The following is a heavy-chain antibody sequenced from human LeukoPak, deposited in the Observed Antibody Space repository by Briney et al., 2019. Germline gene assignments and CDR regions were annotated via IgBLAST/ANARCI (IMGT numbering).Heavy chain of an antibody. J-gene: IGHJ4*02. D-gene: IGHD2-15*01. Sequence: GGSLRLSCAVSGFTFSSYWMGWVRQAPGKGLEWVANIRPDGSEGFYVDSLKGRFTISRDNAKNSLYLQMNSLRAEDTAVYYCTRVDCSGGSCFSGFDYWGQGTLVTVSS. CDR3: TRVDCSGGSCFSGFDY. CDR1: GFTFSSYW. CDR2: IRPDGSEG. V-gene: IGHV3-7*01.